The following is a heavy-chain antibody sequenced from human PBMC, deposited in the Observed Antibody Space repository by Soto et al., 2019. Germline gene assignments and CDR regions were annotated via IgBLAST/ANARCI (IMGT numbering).Heavy chain of an antibody. CDR1: GGSISSYY. D-gene: IGHD2-8*01. CDR2: IYHSGST. J-gene: IGHJ5*02. V-gene: IGHV4-59*06. Sequence: SETLSLTCTVSGGSISSYYWSWIRQPPGKGLEWIGYIYHSGSTYYNPSLKSRATISVDTSKNQFSLKLSSVTAADTAVYYCARDVRPAHTNWFDPWGQGTLVTVSS. CDR3: ARDVRPAHTNWFDP.